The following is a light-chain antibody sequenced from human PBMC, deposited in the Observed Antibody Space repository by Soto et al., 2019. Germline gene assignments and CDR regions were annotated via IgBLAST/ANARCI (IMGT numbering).Light chain of an antibody. CDR3: QQTRSGIT. CDR2: KAS. J-gene: IGKJ5*01. Sequence: DIQMTQSPSTLSASVGDRVTITCRASQGISSWLAWYQQKPGKAPKLLIYKASSLESGVPSRFSGSGSGTEFTLTISSLQPDDFASYYCQQTRSGITFGQGTRLEIK. CDR1: QGISSW. V-gene: IGKV1-5*03.